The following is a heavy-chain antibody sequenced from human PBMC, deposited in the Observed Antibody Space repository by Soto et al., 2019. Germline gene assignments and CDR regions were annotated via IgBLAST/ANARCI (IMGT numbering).Heavy chain of an antibody. CDR1: GGSIISSNW. CDR2: IYHSGST. D-gene: IGHD2-8*02. V-gene: IGHV4-4*02. Sequence: SETLSLTCAVSGGSIISSNWWNWVRQPPGKGLEWIGEIYHSGSTYYKPSLKSRVAMSVDTSKNQFSLKLTSATAADTAVYYCARRHWSASTSHFYLDYWGQGVLVTVSS. CDR3: ARRHWSASTSHFYLDY. J-gene: IGHJ4*02.